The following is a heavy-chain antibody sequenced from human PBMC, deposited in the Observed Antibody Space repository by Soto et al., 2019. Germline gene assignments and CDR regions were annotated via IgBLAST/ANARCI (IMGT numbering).Heavy chain of an antibody. CDR1: GFTFSASW. CDR2: IKPDESEK. V-gene: IGHV3-7*01. J-gene: IGHJ5*02. CDR3: VRGGSNYAS. Sequence: EVQLVESGGGLVQPGGSLRLSCTASGFTFSASWMTWVRQAPGKGLEWVARIKPDESEKKYADSVKGRFSISRDNAKNSMYLQMASLRGGDTAGYYCVRGGSNYASWGQGTLVTVSS. D-gene: IGHD4-4*01.